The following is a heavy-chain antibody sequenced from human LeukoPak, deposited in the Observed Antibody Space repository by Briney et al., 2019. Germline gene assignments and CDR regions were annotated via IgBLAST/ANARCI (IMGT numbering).Heavy chain of an antibody. D-gene: IGHD6-19*01. V-gene: IGHV3-30*02. Sequence: GGSLRLSCAASGFTFSSYGMHWVRQAPGKGLEWVAFIRYDGSNKYYADSVKGRFTISRDNSKNTLYLQMHSLRAEDTAVYYCAKGYSSGWTRTQYFDYWGQGTLVTVSS. CDR2: IRYDGSNK. CDR3: AKGYSSGWTRTQYFDY. J-gene: IGHJ4*02. CDR1: GFTFSSYG.